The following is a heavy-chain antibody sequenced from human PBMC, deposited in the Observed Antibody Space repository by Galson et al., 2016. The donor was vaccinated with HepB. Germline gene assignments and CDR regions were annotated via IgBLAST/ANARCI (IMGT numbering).Heavy chain of an antibody. CDR1: GGSVTSSNW. CDR3: ARLGEGATFREGTDGFDI. V-gene: IGHV4/OR15-8*02. CDR2: MFHSGNP. J-gene: IGHJ3*02. Sequence: SETLSLTCAVSGGSVTSSNWWNWVRQSPAKGLEWIGEMFHSGNPNYSPSFRSRVTISIDKAKNHVSLRLASVTAADTAMYDCARLGEGATFREGTDGFDIWGQGIMVTVSS. D-gene: IGHD1-26*01.